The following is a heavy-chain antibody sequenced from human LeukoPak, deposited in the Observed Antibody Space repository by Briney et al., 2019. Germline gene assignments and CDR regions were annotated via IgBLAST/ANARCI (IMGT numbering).Heavy chain of an antibody. CDR2: ISSSGSPT. V-gene: IGHV3-11*01. D-gene: IGHD3-10*01. Sequence: GGSLRLPCAASGFTFSDYYMSWLRQAPGKGLEWVSYISSSGSPTYYADSVKGRFTLSRDNAKNSLYLQMNSLRAEDTAVYYCARAKDPPGGAFDIWGQGTMVTVSS. CDR1: GFTFSDYY. J-gene: IGHJ3*02. CDR3: ARAKDPPGGAFDI.